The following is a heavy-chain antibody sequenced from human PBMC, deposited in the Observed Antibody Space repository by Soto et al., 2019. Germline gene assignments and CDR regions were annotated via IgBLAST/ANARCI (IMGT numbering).Heavy chain of an antibody. J-gene: IGHJ4*02. CDR2: IRSKAYGGTT. CDR1: GFTFGDYA. D-gene: IGHD3-22*01. CDR3: TRAYYYDSSGYYRY. V-gene: IGHV3-49*03. Sequence: GGSLRLSCTASGFTFGDYAMSWFRQAPGKGLEWVGFIRSKAYGGTTEYAASVKGRFTISRDDSESIAYLQMNSLKTEDTAVYYCTRAYYYDSSGYYRYWGQGTLVTVSS.